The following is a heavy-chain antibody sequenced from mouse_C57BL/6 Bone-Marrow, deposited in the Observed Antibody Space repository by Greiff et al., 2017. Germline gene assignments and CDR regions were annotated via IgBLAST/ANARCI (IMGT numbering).Heavy chain of an antibody. CDR3: ARGGEGYYHYAMDY. D-gene: IGHD2-3*01. V-gene: IGHV3-1*01. CDR1: GYSITSGYD. CDR2: KSYSGST. J-gene: IGHJ4*01. Sequence: EVQLQQSGPGMVKPSQSLSLTCTVTGYSITSGYDWHWIRHFPGNKLEWMGYKSYSGSTNYNPYLKSRISFTHYTSNNHFFLKFKSVTTEDTAAYYCARGGEGYYHYAMDYWGQGTSVTVSS.